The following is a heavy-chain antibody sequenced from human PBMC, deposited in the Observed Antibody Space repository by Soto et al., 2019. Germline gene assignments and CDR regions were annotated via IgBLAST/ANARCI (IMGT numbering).Heavy chain of an antibody. V-gene: IGHV1-69*01. CDR3: ARDAAAVAGVSRPRWFDP. CDR2: IIPIFGTA. J-gene: IGHJ5*02. D-gene: IGHD6-19*01. CDR1: GGTFSSYA. Sequence: QVQLVQSGAEVKKPGSSVKVSCKASGGTFSSYAISWVRQAPGQGLEWMGGIIPIFGTANYAQKFQGRVTITADESTSTAYMELSSLRSEDTAVYYCARDAAAVAGVSRPRWFDPWGQGTLVTVSS.